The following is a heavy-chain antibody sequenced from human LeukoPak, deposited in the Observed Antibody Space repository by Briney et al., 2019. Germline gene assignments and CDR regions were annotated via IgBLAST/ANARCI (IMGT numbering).Heavy chain of an antibody. Sequence: SETLSLTCGVSGGSITTTNYWSWVRQPPGQGLEWIGGISLSGHTNYNPSLRSRVTMSLDESKNHLSLILASVTAADTAVYYCARVVYSHYWPEGMDVWGQGTTVTVSS. V-gene: IGHV4-4*02. CDR2: ISLSGHT. J-gene: IGHJ6*02. CDR3: ARVVYSHYWPEGMDV. D-gene: IGHD4-11*01. CDR1: GGSITTTNY.